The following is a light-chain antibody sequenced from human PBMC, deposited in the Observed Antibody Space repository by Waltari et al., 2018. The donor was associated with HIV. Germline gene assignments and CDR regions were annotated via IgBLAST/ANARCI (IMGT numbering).Light chain of an antibody. Sequence: SVLTQPPSVSAASGQKLTIPCPGSGSTIGKNYVSCNQQLPGTAPKIIIYDDNERPSGIPDRFSGSKSGTSATLGITGLQTGDEADYYCGTWESSLSAVVFGTVTKVTVL. J-gene: IGLJ1*01. V-gene: IGLV1-51*01. CDR3: GTWESSLSAVV. CDR2: DDN. CDR1: GSTIGKNY.